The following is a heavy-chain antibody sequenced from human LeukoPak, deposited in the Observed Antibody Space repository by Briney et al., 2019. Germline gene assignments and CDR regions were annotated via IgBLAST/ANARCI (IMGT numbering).Heavy chain of an antibody. D-gene: IGHD6-6*01. Sequence: GGSLRLSCAVSGLTFINAWMTWVRQAPGKGLEWDGRIKSKTDGGTTDYAAPVKGRFTISRDDSKNTLYLQIISLKTEDTAVYYCATIYSSRSSSRYWGQGTLVTVSS. CDR2: IKSKTDGGTT. CDR1: GLTFINAW. V-gene: IGHV3-15*01. J-gene: IGHJ4*02. CDR3: ATIYSSRSSSRY.